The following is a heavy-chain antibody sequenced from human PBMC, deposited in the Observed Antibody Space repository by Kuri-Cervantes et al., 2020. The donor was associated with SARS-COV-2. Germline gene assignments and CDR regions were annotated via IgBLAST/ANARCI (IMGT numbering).Heavy chain of an antibody. D-gene: IGHD1/OR15-1a*01. CDR2: ISWDGGST. Sequence: GESLKISCAASGFTFDDYAMHWVRQAPGKGLEWVSLISWDGGSTYYADSVKGRFTISRDNAKNSLYLQMNSLRAEDTAVYYCPIWNTGLNQIDYWGQGTLVTVSS. CDR3: PIWNTGLNQIDY. V-gene: IGHV3-43D*03. CDR1: GFTFDDYA. J-gene: IGHJ4*02.